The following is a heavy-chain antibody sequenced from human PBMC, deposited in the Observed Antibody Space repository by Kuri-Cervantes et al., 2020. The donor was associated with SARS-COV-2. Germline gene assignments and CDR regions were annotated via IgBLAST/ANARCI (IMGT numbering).Heavy chain of an antibody. Sequence: SAKVFCKASGGTFSSYAIIWVRQAPGQGLEWMGGIIPIFGTANYAQKFQGRVTITTDESTSTAYMELSSMRSEDTAVYYCTRGLGDPSSGYFDYWGQGTLVTVSS. D-gene: IGHD3-16*01. CDR2: IIPIFGTA. CDR3: TRGLGDPSSGYFDY. J-gene: IGHJ4*02. CDR1: GGTFSSYA. V-gene: IGHV1-69*05.